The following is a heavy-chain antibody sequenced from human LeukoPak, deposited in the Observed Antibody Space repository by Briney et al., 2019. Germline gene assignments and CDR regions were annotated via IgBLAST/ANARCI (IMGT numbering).Heavy chain of an antibody. V-gene: IGHV4-59*08. Sequence: SETLSLTCTVSGGSISSYYWSWIRQPPGKGLEWLGYIYYSGSTNYNPSLKSRVTISVDTSKNQFSLKLSSVTAADTAVYYCARGLNYGSGYFDYWGHGTLVTVSS. CDR1: GGSISSYY. J-gene: IGHJ4*01. CDR3: ARGLNYGSGYFDY. CDR2: IYYSGST. D-gene: IGHD1-26*01.